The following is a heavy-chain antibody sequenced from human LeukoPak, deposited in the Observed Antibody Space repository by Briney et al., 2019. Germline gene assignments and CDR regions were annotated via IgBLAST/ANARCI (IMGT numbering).Heavy chain of an antibody. CDR1: GYTLTELS. J-gene: IGHJ4*02. V-gene: IGHV1-24*01. CDR3: ATDGKQLVRRFDY. CDR2: FDPEDGET. Sequence: ATVKVSCKVSGYTLTELSMHWVRQAPGKGLEWMGGFDPEDGETIYAQKFQGRVTMTEDTSTDTAYMELSSLRSEDTAVYYCATDGKQLVRRFDYWGRGTLVTVSS. D-gene: IGHD6-13*01.